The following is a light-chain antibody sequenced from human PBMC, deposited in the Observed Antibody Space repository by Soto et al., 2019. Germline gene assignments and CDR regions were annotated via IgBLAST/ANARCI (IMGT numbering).Light chain of an antibody. V-gene: IGLV4-69*01. J-gene: IGLJ2*01. CDR2: LNSDDSH. CDR1: SGHSSYA. CDR3: QTWGSGIQV. Sequence: QSVLTQSPSASASLGASVKLTCSLSSGHSSYAIAWHQQQPEKGPRYLMKLNSDDSHSKGDGIADRFSGSSSGTERYLTISSLQSEDEADYYCQTWGSGIQVFGGGTKVTVL.